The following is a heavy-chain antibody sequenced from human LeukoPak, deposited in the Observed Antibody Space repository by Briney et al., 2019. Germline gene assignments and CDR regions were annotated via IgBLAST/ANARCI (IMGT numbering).Heavy chain of an antibody. D-gene: IGHD1-26*01. V-gene: IGHV4-30-2*01. CDR1: GGSISSGSYY. CDR3: AREPHGIVGAHFDY. CDR2: INHSGST. J-gene: IGHJ4*02. Sequence: PSRTLSLTCTVSGGSISSGSYYWSWIRQPPGKGLEWIGEINHSGSTNYNPSLKSRVTISVDTSKNQFSLKLSSVTAADTAVYYCAREPHGIVGAHFDYWGQGTLVTVSS.